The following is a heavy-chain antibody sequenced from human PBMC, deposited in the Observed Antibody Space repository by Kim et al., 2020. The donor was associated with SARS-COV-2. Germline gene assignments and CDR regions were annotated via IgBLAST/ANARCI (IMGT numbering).Heavy chain of an antibody. CDR3: ARYQGFVGSYFGVDY. J-gene: IGHJ4*02. V-gene: IGHV4-59*01. CDR1: GGSISSYY. Sequence: SETLSLTCTVSGGSISSYYWSWIRQPPGKGLEWIGYIYYSGSTNYNPSLKSRVTISVDTSKNQFSLKLSSVTAADTAVYYCARYQGFVGSYFGVDYWGQGTLVTISS. CDR2: IYYSGST. D-gene: IGHD1-26*01.